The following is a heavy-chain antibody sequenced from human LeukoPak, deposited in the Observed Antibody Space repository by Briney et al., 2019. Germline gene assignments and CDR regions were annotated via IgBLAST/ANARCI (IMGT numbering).Heavy chain of an antibody. CDR1: GYTFTGYY. Sequence: ASVKVSCKASGYTFTGYYMHWVRQAPGQGLEWMGWINPNSGGTNYAQKFQGRVTMTRDTSISTAYMELSRLRSDDTAVYYCAREYYDSSGYYPGPLDYWGQGTLVTVSS. CDR2: INPNSGGT. D-gene: IGHD3-22*01. V-gene: IGHV1-2*02. CDR3: AREYYDSSGYYPGPLDY. J-gene: IGHJ4*02.